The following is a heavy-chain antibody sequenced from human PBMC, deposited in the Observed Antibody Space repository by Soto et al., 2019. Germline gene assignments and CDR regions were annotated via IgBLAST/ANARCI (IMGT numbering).Heavy chain of an antibody. Sequence: XSVKVSCKASGYTFTCYFMHLVRQAPGQGLEWMGWINPYSGGADYAQSLQGRVTMTRDTSISTVYMELSRLRFDDTAVYYCARLIRGAYYNSPLDTWGQGTVVTVSS. D-gene: IGHD3-10*01. CDR2: INPYSGGA. CDR3: ARLIRGAYYNSPLDT. V-gene: IGHV1-2*02. J-gene: IGHJ5*02. CDR1: GYTFTCYF.